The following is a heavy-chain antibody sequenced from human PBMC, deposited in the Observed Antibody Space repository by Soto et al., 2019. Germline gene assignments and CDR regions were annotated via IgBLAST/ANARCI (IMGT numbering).Heavy chain of an antibody. V-gene: IGHV1-2*04. J-gene: IGHJ4*02. D-gene: IGHD6-13*01. Sequence: GXSVKVSFSASGFTFTGYYMHLVRQAPGQGLEWIGWINPNSGVANYAQKFHDWVTITRDTSITTAYMELSGLKSDDTAVYFCAKDDAGHPDFWGQGTLVTVSS. CDR3: AKDDAGHPDF. CDR2: INPNSGVA. CDR1: GFTFTGYY.